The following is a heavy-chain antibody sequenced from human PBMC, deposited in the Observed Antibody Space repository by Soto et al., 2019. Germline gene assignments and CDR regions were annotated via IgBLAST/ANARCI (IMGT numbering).Heavy chain of an antibody. J-gene: IGHJ6*02. CDR3: AREDLVVVAAITKDYYYYGMDV. D-gene: IGHD2-15*01. V-gene: IGHV1-69*13. CDR1: GGTFSSYA. CDR2: IIPIFGTA. Sequence: SVKVSCKASGGTFSSYAISWVRQAPGQGLEWMGGIIPIFGTANYAQKFQGRVTITADESTSTAYMELSSLRSEDTAVYYCAREDLVVVAAITKDYYYYGMDVWGQGTTVTVSS.